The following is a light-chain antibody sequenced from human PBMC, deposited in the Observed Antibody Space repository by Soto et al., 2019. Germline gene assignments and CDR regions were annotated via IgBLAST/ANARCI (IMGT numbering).Light chain of an antibody. CDR1: RTINTS. J-gene: IGKJ4*01. Sequence: DVRMTQSPSSLSASVGDTITITCRASRTINTSLNWFQQKPGEPPRLLIYGASTLHDGVPSRFSGSGSGADFTITISCLQPEDFASYHCQQTYSDISFGGGTKVDIK. V-gene: IGKV1-39*01. CDR3: QQTYSDIS. CDR2: GAS.